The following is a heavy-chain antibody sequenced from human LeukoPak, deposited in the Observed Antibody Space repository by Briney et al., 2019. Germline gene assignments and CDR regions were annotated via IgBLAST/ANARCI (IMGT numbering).Heavy chain of an antibody. CDR2: INHSGST. J-gene: IGHJ3*02. Sequence: SETLSLTCAVYGGSFSGYYWSWIRQPPGKGLEWIGEINHSGSTNYNPSLKSRVTISVDTSKNQFSLKLSSVTAADTAVYYCASSYRLGARGGAFDIWGQGTMVTVSS. CDR3: ASSYRLGARGGAFDI. D-gene: IGHD1-26*01. V-gene: IGHV4-34*01. CDR1: GGSFSGYY.